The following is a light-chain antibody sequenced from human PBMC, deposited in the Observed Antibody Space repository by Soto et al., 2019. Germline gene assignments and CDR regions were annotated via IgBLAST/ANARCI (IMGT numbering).Light chain of an antibody. J-gene: IGKJ4*01. Sequence: IVMTQSPATLSVTPGEGVTLSCRASENVGTNLAWYQQKPGQAPRLLMYGSSTRATGIPVTFSGSGSGTEFTLTISSLQSEESAVYYCQQYNNWGLSFGGGTKVEIK. CDR2: GSS. CDR3: QQYNNWGLS. CDR1: ENVGTN. V-gene: IGKV3D-15*01.